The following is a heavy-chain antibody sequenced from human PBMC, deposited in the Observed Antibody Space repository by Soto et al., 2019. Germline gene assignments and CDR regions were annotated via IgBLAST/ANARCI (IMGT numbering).Heavy chain of an antibody. D-gene: IGHD2-21*01. CDR2: IYSRGDT. CDR1: GGAMISYY. V-gene: IGHV4-4*07. CDR3: AGIGEDVYYGMDV. J-gene: IGHJ6*02. Sequence: SETLSLTCSVSGGAMISYYCNLLRHPAGKGLEWIGRIYSRGDTNYNPSVKSRVTMSVDTSKNEFSLRLNSVTAADTAVYYCAGIGEDVYYGMDVWGQGTTVTVSS.